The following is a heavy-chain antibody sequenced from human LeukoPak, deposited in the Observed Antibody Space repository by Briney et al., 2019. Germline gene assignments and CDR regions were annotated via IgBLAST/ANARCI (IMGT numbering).Heavy chain of an antibody. CDR1: GFTFSSYA. CDR3: ARDPAVFGVVRSYYGMDV. CDR2: ISYDGSNK. J-gene: IGHJ6*02. V-gene: IGHV3-30-3*01. D-gene: IGHD3-3*01. Sequence: PGGSLRLSCAASGFTFSSYAMHWVRQAPGKGLEWVAVISYDGSNKYYEDSVKGRFTISRDNSKNTLYLQMNSLRAEDTAVYYCARDPAVFGVVRSYYGMDVWGQGTTVTVSS.